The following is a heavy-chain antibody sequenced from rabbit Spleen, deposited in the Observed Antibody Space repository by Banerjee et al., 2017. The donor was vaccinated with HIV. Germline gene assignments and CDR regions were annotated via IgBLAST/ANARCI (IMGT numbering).Heavy chain of an antibody. Sequence: QEQLVESGGGLVQPGGSLKLSCKASGFDFSAYGVSWVRQAPGKGLEWIGYIDPLFGSTYYASWVNGRFSISKTSSTTVTLQMPSLTAADTATYFCARDGAGGSYFALWGPGTLVTVS. CDR3: ARDGAGGSYFAL. CDR2: IDPLFGST. J-gene: IGHJ4*01. V-gene: IGHV1S39*01. CDR1: GFDFSAYG. D-gene: IGHD8-1*01.